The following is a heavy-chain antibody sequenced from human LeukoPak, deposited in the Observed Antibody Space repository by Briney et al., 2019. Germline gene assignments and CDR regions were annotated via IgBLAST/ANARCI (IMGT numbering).Heavy chain of an antibody. J-gene: IGHJ2*01. V-gene: IGHV4-31*03. Sequence: SEALSPTCTVSGGSISSGGYYWSWIRQHPGKGLEWIGYIYYSGSTYYNPSLKSRVTISVDTSKNQFSLKLSSVTAADTAVYYCARGSVLRYFWYFDLWGRGTLVTVSS. CDR1: GGSISSGGYY. D-gene: IGHD3-9*01. CDR2: IYYSGST. CDR3: ARGSVLRYFWYFDL.